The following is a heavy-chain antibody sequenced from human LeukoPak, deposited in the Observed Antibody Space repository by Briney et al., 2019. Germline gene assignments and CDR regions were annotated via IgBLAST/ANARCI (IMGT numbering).Heavy chain of an antibody. D-gene: IGHD5-18*01. CDR3: ERVGEIQLWLGRYFDL. J-gene: IGHJ2*01. Sequence: SETLSLTCAVYGGSFSGYYWSWIRQPPGKGLEWIGEINHSGSTNYNPSLKSRVTISVDTSKNQFSLKVSSVTAADTAVYYCERVGEIQLWLGRYFDLWGRSPLVTVSS. V-gene: IGHV4-34*01. CDR1: GGSFSGYY. CDR2: INHSGST.